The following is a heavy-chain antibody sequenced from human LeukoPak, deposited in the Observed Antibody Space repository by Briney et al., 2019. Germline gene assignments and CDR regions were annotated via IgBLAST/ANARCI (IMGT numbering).Heavy chain of an antibody. D-gene: IGHD4-17*01. CDR1: GFTFSSYA. Sequence: GGSLRLSCAASGFTFSSYAMSWVRQAPGKGLEWVSAISGSGGSTYYADSVKGRFTISRDNSKNTLYLQMNSLRAEDTAVYYCAKDRRAYYGDYDYYFDYWGQGTLVTVSS. CDR3: AKDRRAYYGDYDYYFDY. V-gene: IGHV3-23*01. J-gene: IGHJ4*02. CDR2: ISGSGGST.